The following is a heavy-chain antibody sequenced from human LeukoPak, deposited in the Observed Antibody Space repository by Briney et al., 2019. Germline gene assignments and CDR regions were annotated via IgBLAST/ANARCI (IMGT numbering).Heavy chain of an antibody. Sequence: GGSLRLSCAASGFTFDDYAMHWVRQAPGKGLEWVSGISWNSGSIGYADSVKGRFTISRDNAKNSLYLQMNSLRAEDMALYYCAKESVVRGPRDYYYYYMDVWGKGTTVTVSS. J-gene: IGHJ6*03. CDR1: GFTFDDYA. V-gene: IGHV3-9*03. D-gene: IGHD3-10*01. CDR2: ISWNSGSI. CDR3: AKESVVRGPRDYYYYYMDV.